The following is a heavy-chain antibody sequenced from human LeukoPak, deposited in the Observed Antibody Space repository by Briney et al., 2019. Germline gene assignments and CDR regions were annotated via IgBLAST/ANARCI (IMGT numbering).Heavy chain of an antibody. J-gene: IGHJ4*02. CDR2: IKEDGSEK. CDR1: GFTFSSSA. Sequence: GGSLRLSCTTSGFTFSSSAMSWVRQAPGKGLEWVANIKEDGSEKYYVDSVKGRFTISRDNAKNSLSLQLNSLSAEDTAVYYCARSRSGYYEDYWGQGTLVTVSS. D-gene: IGHD5-12*01. CDR3: ARSRSGYYEDY. V-gene: IGHV3-7*01.